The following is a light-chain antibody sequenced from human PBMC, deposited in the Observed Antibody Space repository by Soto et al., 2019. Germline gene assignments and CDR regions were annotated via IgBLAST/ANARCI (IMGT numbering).Light chain of an antibody. V-gene: IGLV2-14*01. CDR3: QSYDSELNGLYV. CDR1: SSDIGGYNY. J-gene: IGLJ1*01. CDR2: EVS. Sequence: QSVLTQPASVSGSPGQSITISCAGTSSDIGGYNYVSWYQQHPGKAPKVMIYEVSNRPSGVSNRFSGSKSGNTASLTISGLQAEDEADYYCQSYDSELNGLYVFGTGTKVTV.